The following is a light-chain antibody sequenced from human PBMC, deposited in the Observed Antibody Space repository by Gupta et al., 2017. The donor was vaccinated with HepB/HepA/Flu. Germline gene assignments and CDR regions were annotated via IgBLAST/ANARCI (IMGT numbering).Light chain of an antibody. CDR2: LGS. J-gene: IGKJ5*01. Sequence: DIMMTQSPLSLPVIPGESASISCRSSQSLLRNGNNFLDWYVQKPGKSPQLLIYLGSNRASGVPDRFSGSESGTDFTLKINRVEAGDVGIYFCMQGLQSPRTFGQGTRLEI. CDR1: QSLLRNGNNF. CDR3: MQGLQSPRT. V-gene: IGKV2-28*01.